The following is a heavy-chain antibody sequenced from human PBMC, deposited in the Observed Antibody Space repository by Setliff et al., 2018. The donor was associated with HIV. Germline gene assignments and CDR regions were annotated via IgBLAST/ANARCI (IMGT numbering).Heavy chain of an antibody. D-gene: IGHD6-6*01. Sequence: SETLSLTCTVSGGSISGQSWSWFRQPPGKNMEWIASIYSSGTTNYNPSLRSRVIISVDTPRNQFSLRVTSVTAADTALYYCARRSIAVREAQFDPWGQGTQVTVSS. J-gene: IGHJ5*02. CDR3: ARRSIAVREAQFDP. CDR1: GGSISGQS. V-gene: IGHV4-59*11. CDR2: IYSSGTT.